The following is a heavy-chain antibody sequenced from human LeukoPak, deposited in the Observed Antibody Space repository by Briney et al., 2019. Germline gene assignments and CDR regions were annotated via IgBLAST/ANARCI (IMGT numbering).Heavy chain of an antibody. V-gene: IGHV3-48*01. J-gene: IGHJ6*03. CDR1: GFTFSSYS. CDR2: ISSSSSTI. Sequence: GGSLRLSCAASGFTFSSYSMNWVRQAPGKGLEWVSYISSSSSTIYYADSVKGRFTISRDNAKNSLYLQMNSLRAEDTAVYYCARTTEAHSWRTRYYDYYMDVWGKGTTVTVSS. D-gene: IGHD6-13*01. CDR3: ARTTEAHSWRTRYYDYYMDV.